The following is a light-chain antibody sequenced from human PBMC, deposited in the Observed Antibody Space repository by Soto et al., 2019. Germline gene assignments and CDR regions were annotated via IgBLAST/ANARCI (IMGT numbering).Light chain of an antibody. V-gene: IGLV7-46*01. CDR3: LLSYSSAYYV. J-gene: IGLJ1*01. Sequence: QAVVPQDPSLTVSPGGTFTLTCGSSTGAVTSGHYPYWFQQKPGQAPRTLIYDTSNKHSWTPARFSGSLLGGKAALTLSGAQPEDEAEYYCLLSYSSAYYVFGSGTKVTVL. CDR2: DTS. CDR1: TGAVTSGHY.